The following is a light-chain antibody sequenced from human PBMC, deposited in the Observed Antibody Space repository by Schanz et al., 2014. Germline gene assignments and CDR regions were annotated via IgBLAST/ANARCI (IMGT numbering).Light chain of an antibody. CDR2: DVS. CDR3: CSYSGSSTLV. J-gene: IGLJ2*01. CDR1: SSDVGGYNY. Sequence: QSALTQPRSVSGSPGQSVTISCTGTSSDVGGYNYVSWYQQHPGKAPKLMIYDVSKRPSGVSNRFSGSKSANTASLTISGLQAEDEADYYCCSYSGSSTLVFGGGTKLTVL. V-gene: IGLV2-11*01.